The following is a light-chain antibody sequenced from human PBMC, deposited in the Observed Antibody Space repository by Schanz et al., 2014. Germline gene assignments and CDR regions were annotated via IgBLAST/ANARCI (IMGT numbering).Light chain of an antibody. CDR1: SSDVGGYNF. CDR2: DVS. V-gene: IGLV2-14*03. Sequence: QSALTQPASVSGSPGQSITISCTGTSSDVGGYNFVSWYQQHPGKAPKVIIYDVSNRPSGVSNRFSGSKSDVTASLTISGLQAEDEADYYCSSYTSSSTLRVFGTGTKLTVL. J-gene: IGLJ1*01. CDR3: SSYTSSSTLRV.